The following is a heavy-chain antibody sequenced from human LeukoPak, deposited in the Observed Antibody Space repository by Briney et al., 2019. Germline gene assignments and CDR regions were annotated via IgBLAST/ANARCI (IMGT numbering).Heavy chain of an antibody. CDR1: GFTFNSSW. CDR3: ARDVAYSTFDY. V-gene: IGHV3-7*05. D-gene: IGHD4-11*01. Sequence: GGSLRLSCAASGFTFNSSWMCWVRQAAGKGLEWVANIKEDGSVKNYVDSVEGRFTISRDNAKHSLYLQMNTLRAEDTAVYYCARDVAYSTFDYWGQGTLVTVSS. J-gene: IGHJ4*02. CDR2: IKEDGSVK.